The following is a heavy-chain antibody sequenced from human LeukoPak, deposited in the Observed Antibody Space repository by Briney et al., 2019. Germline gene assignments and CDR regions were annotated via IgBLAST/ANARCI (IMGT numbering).Heavy chain of an antibody. CDR2: TNPSSGKT. D-gene: IGHD3-16*01. CDR1: GYTFGTYD. J-gene: IGHJ5*02. Sequence: ASVRVSCKASGYTFGTYDIDWVRQASGQGLEWMGWTNPSSGKTGYAQKFQGRVSITVSTSMSTVYLVVNSLKSEDTALYYCARGGTVWGKFDTWGQGTLVTVSS. V-gene: IGHV1-8*01. CDR3: ARGGTVWGKFDT.